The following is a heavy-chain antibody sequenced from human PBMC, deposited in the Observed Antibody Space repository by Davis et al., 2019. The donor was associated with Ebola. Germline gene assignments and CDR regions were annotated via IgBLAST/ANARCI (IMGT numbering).Heavy chain of an antibody. CDR3: ARVRCSGTSCYSPYYYGMDV. CDR1: GFTFSTYS. Sequence: GGSLRLSCAASGFTFSTYSMNWVRQAPGKGLEWVSSISSSSSSIYYADSVKGRFTISRDNAKSSLYLQMNSRGAEDTALYYCARVRCSGTSCYSPYYYGMDVWGQGTTVTVSS. J-gene: IGHJ6*02. CDR2: ISSSSSSI. D-gene: IGHD2-15*01. V-gene: IGHV3-21*01.